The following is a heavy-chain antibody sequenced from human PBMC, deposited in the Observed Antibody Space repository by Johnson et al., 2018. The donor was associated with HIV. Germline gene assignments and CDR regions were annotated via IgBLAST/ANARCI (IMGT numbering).Heavy chain of an antibody. J-gene: IGHJ3*02. CDR1: GFTFSDYY. V-gene: IGHV3-11*04. Sequence: QVQLVESGGGLVKPGGSLRLSCAASGFTFSDYYMSWIRQAPGKGLEWVSYISSSGSTIYYADSGKGRFTISRDNAKNSLYLQMNSLRVGETAGYYCVRGGATSYDAFDIWGQGTMVTVSS. CDR3: VRGGATSYDAFDI. D-gene: IGHD1-26*01. CDR2: ISSSGSTI.